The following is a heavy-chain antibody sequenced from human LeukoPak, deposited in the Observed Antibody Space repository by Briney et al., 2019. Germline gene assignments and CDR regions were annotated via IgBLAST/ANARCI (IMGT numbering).Heavy chain of an antibody. CDR1: GGTFSSYA. V-gene: IGHV1-24*01. Sequence: GASVKVSCKASGGTFSSYAISWVRQAPGQRLEWMGGFDPEDGETIYAQKFQGRVTMTEDTSTDTAYMELSSLRSEDTAVYYCATDSSPFVVVTANHAFDIWGQGTMVTVSS. D-gene: IGHD2-21*02. CDR3: ATDSSPFVVVTANHAFDI. J-gene: IGHJ3*02. CDR2: FDPEDGET.